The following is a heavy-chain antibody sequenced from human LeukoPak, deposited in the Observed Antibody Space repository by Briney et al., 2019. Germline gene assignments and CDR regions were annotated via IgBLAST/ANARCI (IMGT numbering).Heavy chain of an antibody. J-gene: IGHJ6*03. V-gene: IGHV4-59*01. D-gene: IGHD3-3*01. Sequence: SETLSLTCTVSGGSISSYYWSWIRQPPGKGLEWIGYIYYSGSTNYNPSLKSRVTISVDTSKNQFSLKLSTLIAADTAVYYCGRQGSGHDFWSSYPCYYYYYMDVWGKGTTVTVSS. CDR3: GRQGSGHDFWSSYPCYYYYYMDV. CDR1: GGSISSYY. CDR2: IYYSGST.